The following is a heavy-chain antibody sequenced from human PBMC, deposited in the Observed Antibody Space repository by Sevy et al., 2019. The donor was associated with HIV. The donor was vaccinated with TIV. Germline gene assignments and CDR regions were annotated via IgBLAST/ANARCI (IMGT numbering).Heavy chain of an antibody. J-gene: IGHJ6*03. V-gene: IGHV1-69*13. CDR2: IIPIFGTA. Sequence: ASVKVSCKASGGTFSSYAISWVRQAPGQGLEWMGGIIPIFGTANYAQKFQGRVTITADESTSTAYMELSSLRSEDTAMYYCARGGGIAQHYYYYYMDVWGKGTTVTVSS. D-gene: IGHD6-13*01. CDR3: ARGGGIAQHYYYYYMDV. CDR1: GGTFSSYA.